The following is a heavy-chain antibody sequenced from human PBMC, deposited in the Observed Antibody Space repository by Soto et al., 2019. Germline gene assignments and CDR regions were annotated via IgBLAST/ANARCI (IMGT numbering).Heavy chain of an antibody. CDR1: GFTFSSYA. V-gene: IGHV3-23*01. CDR3: AKPLYSSGWSKFDY. Sequence: VQLLESGGGLVQPGGSLRLSCAASGFTFSSYAMSWVRQAPGKGLEWVSGISGSGGSTYYADSVNGRFTISRDNSKHTLYLQMNSLRAEDTAVYYCAKPLYSSGWSKFDYWGQGTLVTVSS. D-gene: IGHD6-19*01. CDR2: ISGSGGST. J-gene: IGHJ4*02.